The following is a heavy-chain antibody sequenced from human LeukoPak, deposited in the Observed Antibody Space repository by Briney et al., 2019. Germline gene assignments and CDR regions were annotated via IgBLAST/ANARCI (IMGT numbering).Heavy chain of an antibody. CDR1: GGSISSYY. CDR3: ARAGASYGDYPLGY. Sequence: PSETLSLTCTVSGGSISSYYWSWIRQPPGKGLEWIGYIYYSGSTNYNPSPKSRVTISVDTSKNQFSLKLSSVTAADTAAYYCARAGASYGDYPLGYWGQGTLVTVSS. J-gene: IGHJ4*02. CDR2: IYYSGST. D-gene: IGHD4-17*01. V-gene: IGHV4-59*08.